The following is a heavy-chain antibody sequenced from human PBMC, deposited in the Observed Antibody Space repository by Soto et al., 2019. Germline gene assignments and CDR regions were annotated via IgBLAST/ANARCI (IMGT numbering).Heavy chain of an antibody. CDR3: ARVWGGAFDI. J-gene: IGHJ3*02. V-gene: IGHV4-59*01. D-gene: IGHD3-10*01. Sequence: PSETLSLTCTVSGGSISSYYWSWIRQPPGKGLEWIGYIYYSGSTNYNPSLKRRVTISVDTSKNQFSLKLSSVTAADTAVYYCARVWGGAFDIWGQGTMVTVPS. CDR1: GGSISSYY. CDR2: IYYSGST.